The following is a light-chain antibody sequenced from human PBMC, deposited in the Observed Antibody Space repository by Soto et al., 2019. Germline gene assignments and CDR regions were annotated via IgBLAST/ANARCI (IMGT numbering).Light chain of an antibody. CDR3: QHRNNWPLT. V-gene: IGKV3-11*01. J-gene: IGKJ4*01. CDR1: PSVSSY. Sequence: EIVLTQSPATLSLSPGERVTLSCRASPSVSSYLAWYQQKPGQAPRLLIYDASNTATGIPARFSGSGSWTDFNLTISSLEPEDVAEYYCQHRNNWPLTFGGGTKVEIK. CDR2: DAS.